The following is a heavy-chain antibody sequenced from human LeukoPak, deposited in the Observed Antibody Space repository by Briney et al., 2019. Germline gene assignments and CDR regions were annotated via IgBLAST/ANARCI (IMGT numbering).Heavy chain of an antibody. Sequence: PGRSLRLSCAASGFTFSSYGMHWVRQAPGKGLEWVAVIWYDGSNKYYADSVKGRFPISRDNSKNTLYLQMNSLRAEDTAVYYCARDQGTYYYDSSGYYGDAFDIWGQGTMVTVSS. J-gene: IGHJ3*02. CDR3: ARDQGTYYYDSSGYYGDAFDI. V-gene: IGHV3-33*01. CDR1: GFTFSSYG. CDR2: IWYDGSNK. D-gene: IGHD3-22*01.